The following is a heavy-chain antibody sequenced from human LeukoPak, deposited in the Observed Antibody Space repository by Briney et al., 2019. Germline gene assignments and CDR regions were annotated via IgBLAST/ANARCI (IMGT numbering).Heavy chain of an antibody. Sequence: GASVKVSCKASGYTFTGYYMHWVRQAPGQGLEWMGWINPNSGGTNYAQKFQGRVAMTRDTSICTAYMELSRLRSDDTAVYYCARVRGYCSGGSCSKRFLAGGYFDYWGQGTLVTVSS. D-gene: IGHD2-15*01. V-gene: IGHV1-2*02. CDR3: ARVRGYCSGGSCSKRFLAGGYFDY. CDR1: GYTFTGYY. CDR2: INPNSGGT. J-gene: IGHJ4*02.